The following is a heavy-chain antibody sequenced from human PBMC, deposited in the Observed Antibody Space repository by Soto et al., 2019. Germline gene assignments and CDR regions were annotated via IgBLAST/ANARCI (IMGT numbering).Heavy chain of an antibody. D-gene: IGHD6-13*01. V-gene: IGHV3-23*01. J-gene: IGHJ4*02. CDR1: GFTFSNYG. CDR2: VSPAGST. CDR3: VRSWAY. Sequence: EMQLLECGGGLVQPGGSLRLSCAASGFTFSNYGMNWIRLAPGEGLEWVSTVSPAGSTFYADSVRGRFTISRDNSKSTVDLQMNGLRVDDTAIYYCVRSWAYWGRGTVVTVSS.